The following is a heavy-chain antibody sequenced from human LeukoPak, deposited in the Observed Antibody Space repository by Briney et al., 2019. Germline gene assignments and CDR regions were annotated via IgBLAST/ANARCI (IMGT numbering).Heavy chain of an antibody. Sequence: PSETLSLTCTVSGGSISSYYWSWIRQPPGKGLEWIGYIYYSGSTNYNPSLKSRVTISVDTSKNQFSLKLSSVTAADTAVYYCARTRSIAARPFDYWGQGTLVTASS. CDR2: IYYSGST. V-gene: IGHV4-59*01. D-gene: IGHD6-6*01. CDR1: GGSISSYY. J-gene: IGHJ4*02. CDR3: ARTRSIAARPFDY.